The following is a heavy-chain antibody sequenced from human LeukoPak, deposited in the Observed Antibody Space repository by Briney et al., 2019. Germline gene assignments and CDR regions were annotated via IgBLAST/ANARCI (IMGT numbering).Heavy chain of an antibody. V-gene: IGHV4-59*01. CDR2: IYYSGST. CDR3: ARYSSSWTGPAGPLGFDP. J-gene: IGHJ5*02. Sequence: SETLSLTCTVSGGSISSYYWSWIRQPPGKGLEWIGYIYYSGSTNYNPSLKSRVTISVDTSKNQFSLKLSSVTAADTAVYYCARYSSSWTGPAGPLGFDPWGQGTLVTVSS. CDR1: GGSISSYY. D-gene: IGHD6-13*01.